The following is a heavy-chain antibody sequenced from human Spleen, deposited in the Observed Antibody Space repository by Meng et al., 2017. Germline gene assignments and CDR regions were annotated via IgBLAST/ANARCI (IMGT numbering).Heavy chain of an antibody. Sequence: GESLKISCKGSGYSFTTYWIGWVRQMPGKGLEWMGIISPGDSDIRYSPSFQGQVTISADKSIDTAYLQWSSLKASDSAIYYCARRLSWYFDLWGRGTLVTVSS. J-gene: IGHJ2*01. CDR3: ARRLSWYFDL. V-gene: IGHV5-51*01. D-gene: IGHD2/OR15-2a*01. CDR2: ISPGDSDI. CDR1: GYSFTTYW.